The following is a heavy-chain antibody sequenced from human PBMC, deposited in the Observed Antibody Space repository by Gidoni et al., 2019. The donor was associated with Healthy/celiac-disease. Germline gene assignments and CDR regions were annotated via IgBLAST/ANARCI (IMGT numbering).Heavy chain of an antibody. Sequence: QLQLQESGPGLVKPSETLSLTCTVSGGSISSSSYYWGWIRQPPGKGLEWIGSIYYSGSTYYNPSLKSRVTISVDTSKNQFSLKLSSVTAADTAVYYCARLGRPYCGGDCLDYWGQGTLVTVSS. CDR2: IYYSGST. CDR1: GGSISSSSYY. CDR3: ARLGRPYCGGDCLDY. D-gene: IGHD2-21*02. J-gene: IGHJ4*02. V-gene: IGHV4-39*01.